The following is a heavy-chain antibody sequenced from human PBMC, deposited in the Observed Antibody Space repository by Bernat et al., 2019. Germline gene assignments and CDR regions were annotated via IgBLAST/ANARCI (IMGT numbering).Heavy chain of an antibody. Sequence: QLQLQESGPGLVKPSETLSLTCTVSGGSISSSSYYWGWIRQPPGKGLEWIGSIYYSGSTYYNASLKSRVTISVDTSKNQFSLKRSSVTAADTAVYYCARQRSSSWYSPFEYWGQGRQVTISP. CDR2: IYYSGST. CDR1: GGSISSSSYY. J-gene: IGHJ4*02. V-gene: IGHV4-39*01. D-gene: IGHD6-13*01. CDR3: ARQRSSSWYSPFEY.